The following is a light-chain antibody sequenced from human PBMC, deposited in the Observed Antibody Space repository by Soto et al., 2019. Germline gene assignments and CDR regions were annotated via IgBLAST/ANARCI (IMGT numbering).Light chain of an antibody. J-gene: IGLJ1*01. CDR3: GSYTSSSTQV. V-gene: IGLV2-14*01. Sequence: QSVLAQPASKSGSPGQSITISCTGTSSDVGGYNYVSWYQQHPGKAPKLMIYDVSNRPSGVSNRFSGSKSGNTASLTISGLQAEDEADYYCGSYTSSSTQVFGTGTKVTVL. CDR2: DVS. CDR1: SSDVGGYNY.